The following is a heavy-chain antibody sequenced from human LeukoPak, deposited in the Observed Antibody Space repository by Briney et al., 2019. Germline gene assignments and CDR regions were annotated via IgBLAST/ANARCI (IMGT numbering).Heavy chain of an antibody. D-gene: IGHD3-16*01. V-gene: IGHV4-30-4*08. CDR3: ARGGGLGAYYFDY. J-gene: IGHJ4*02. CDR2: IYYSGST. Sequence: SETLSLTCTVSGGSISSGDYYWSWIRQPPGKGLEWIGYIYYSGSTYYNPSLKSRVTISVDTSKNQFSLKLSSVTAADTAVYYCARGGGLGAYYFDYWGQGTLVTVSS. CDR1: GGSISSGDYY.